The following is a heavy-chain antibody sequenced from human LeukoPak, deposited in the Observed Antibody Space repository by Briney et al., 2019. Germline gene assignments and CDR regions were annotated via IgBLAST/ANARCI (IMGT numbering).Heavy chain of an antibody. CDR2: ISGSGGNT. J-gene: IGHJ4*02. Sequence: PGGSLRLSCAASELTFSSYWMSWVRQAPGKGLQWVSAISGSGGNTYYADSVKGRFTISRDNSKNTLYLQINSLRAEDTAVYYCAKGGYYYGSGSYSFDYWGQGTLVTVPS. CDR3: AKGGYYYGSGSYSFDY. CDR1: ELTFSSYW. V-gene: IGHV3-23*01. D-gene: IGHD3-10*01.